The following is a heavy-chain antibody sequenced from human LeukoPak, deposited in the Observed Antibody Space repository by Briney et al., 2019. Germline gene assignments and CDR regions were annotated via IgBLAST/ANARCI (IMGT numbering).Heavy chain of an antibody. CDR3: ARGRPHGNDY. Sequence: GGSLRLSCAASGFTFSSYWMNWVRQAPGKGLVWVSRIASDGSSTTYADSVKGRFSISRDNAKNTLYLQMNSLRVEDTAEYYCARGRPHGNDYWGQGTLVTVSS. D-gene: IGHD4-23*01. CDR2: IASDGSST. CDR1: GFTFSSYW. J-gene: IGHJ4*02. V-gene: IGHV3-74*01.